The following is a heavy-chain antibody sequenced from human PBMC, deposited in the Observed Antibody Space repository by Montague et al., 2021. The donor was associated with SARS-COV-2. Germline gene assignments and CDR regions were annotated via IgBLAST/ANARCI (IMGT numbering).Heavy chain of an antibody. D-gene: IGHD2-2*01. CDR1: GGSISSSSYY. CDR3: AKEREVVRAARTLVAFDL. J-gene: IGHJ3*01. V-gene: IGHV4-39*02. CDR2: NCYSGST. Sequence: SETLSLTCTVSGGSISSSSYYWGWLRQPPGQGLEGIGSNCYSGSTYYNPSLQSRVTIATYTSKNQFSLKLRSVTAADTAVYYCAKEREVVRAARTLVAFDLWGQGTMVTVSS.